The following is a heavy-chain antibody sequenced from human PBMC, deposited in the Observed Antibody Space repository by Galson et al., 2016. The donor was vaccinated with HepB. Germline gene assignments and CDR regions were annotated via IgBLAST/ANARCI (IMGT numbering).Heavy chain of an antibody. Sequence: SLRLSCAVSGFSVSDNYMSWVRQAPGKGLEWVSLIYSDGSTHHAESVKGRFTISRDNTKNTVYLQMKSLRVEDSAIHYCATRLGYCRGGHCFGSYWGQGSVSIVS. D-gene: IGHD2-15*01. J-gene: IGHJ1*01. V-gene: IGHV3-53*01. CDR1: GFSVSDNY. CDR2: IYSDGST. CDR3: ATRLGYCRGGHCFGSY.